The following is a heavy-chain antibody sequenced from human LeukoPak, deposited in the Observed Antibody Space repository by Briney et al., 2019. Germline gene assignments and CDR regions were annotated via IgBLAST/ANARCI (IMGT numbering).Heavy chain of an antibody. Sequence: ASVKVSCKASGGTFSSYAISWVRQAPGQGLEWMGWISAYNGNTNYAQKLQGRVTMTTDTSTSTAYMELRSLRSDDTAVYYCARAAAGLEDYFDYWGQGTLVTVSS. J-gene: IGHJ4*02. CDR1: GGTFSSYA. D-gene: IGHD6-13*01. V-gene: IGHV1-18*01. CDR3: ARAAAGLEDYFDY. CDR2: ISAYNGNT.